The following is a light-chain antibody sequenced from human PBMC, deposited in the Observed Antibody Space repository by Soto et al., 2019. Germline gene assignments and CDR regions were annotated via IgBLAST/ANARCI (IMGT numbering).Light chain of an antibody. Sequence: QTVVTQEPSFSVSPGATVTLTCGLSSGSVSTNNYPNWYQQTPGQAPRTLIYSTYTRSSGVPDRFSASILGNKAALTITGAQADDEYDYYFVLYMGSGIWVFGGGTKLTVL. CDR2: STY. J-gene: IGLJ3*02. V-gene: IGLV8-61*01. CDR3: VLYMGSGIWV. CDR1: SGSVSTNNY.